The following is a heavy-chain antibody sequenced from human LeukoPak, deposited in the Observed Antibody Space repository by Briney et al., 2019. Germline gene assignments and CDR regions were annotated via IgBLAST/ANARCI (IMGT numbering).Heavy chain of an antibody. CDR3: ARYDDCSSTSCRAMDV. V-gene: IGHV1-69*05. CDR1: GGTFSSYA. D-gene: IGHD2-2*01. Sequence: ASVKVSCKASGGTFSSYAISWVRQAPGQGLEWMGGIIPIFGTANYAQKFQGRVTITTDESTSTAYMELSSLRSEDTAVYYCARYDDCSSTSCRAMDVWGKGTTVTVPS. J-gene: IGHJ6*03. CDR2: IIPIFGTA.